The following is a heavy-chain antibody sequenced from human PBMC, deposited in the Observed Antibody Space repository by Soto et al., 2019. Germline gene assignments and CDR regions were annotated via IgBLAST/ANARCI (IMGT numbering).Heavy chain of an antibody. CDR2: INYSGST. CDR1: GGSISSYY. J-gene: IGHJ4*02. CDR3: ARWYGGSLDY. D-gene: IGHD4-17*01. Sequence: QVQLQASGPGLVKPSATLSLTCTVSGGSISSYYWSWIRQPPGNGLEWIGYINYSGSTNYNPSLKRPATISVVTAKKQHSLKLSSVTAADTAVYYCARWYGGSLDYWGQGALVTVSS. V-gene: IGHV4-59*01.